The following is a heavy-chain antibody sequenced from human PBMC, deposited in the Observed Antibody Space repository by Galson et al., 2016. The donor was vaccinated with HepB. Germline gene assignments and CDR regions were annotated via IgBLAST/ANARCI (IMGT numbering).Heavy chain of an antibody. CDR3: ARELVRSAFDL. D-gene: IGHD6-6*01. CDR1: GFTFSTFW. Sequence: SLRLSCAASGFTFSTFWMSWVRQAPGKGLEWVANIKGDGSEKYYVDSVKGLFTISRDNAKNSLYLEMNSLRAEDTAVYYCARELVRSAFDLWGQGTMVTVSS. J-gene: IGHJ3*01. CDR2: IKGDGSEK. V-gene: IGHV3-7*03.